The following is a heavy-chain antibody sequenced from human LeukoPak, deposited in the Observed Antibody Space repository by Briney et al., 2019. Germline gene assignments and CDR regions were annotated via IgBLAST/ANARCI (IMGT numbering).Heavy chain of an antibody. CDR2: IKQDGSEK. V-gene: IGHV3-7*01. CDR3: AKPITITGATDGFDI. D-gene: IGHD5-12*01. CDR1: GFVFSTYW. J-gene: IGHJ3*02. Sequence: GRSLRLSCAASGFVFSTYWMNWIRQAPGKGLEWVANIKQDGSEKYYLDSVEGRFTISRDNAKNLLYLQMNNLRAEDTAVYYCAKPITITGATDGFDIWGQGAKVIVS.